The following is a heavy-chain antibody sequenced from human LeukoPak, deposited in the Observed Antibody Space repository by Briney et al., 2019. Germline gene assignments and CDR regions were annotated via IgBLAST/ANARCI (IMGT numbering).Heavy chain of an antibody. CDR2: INPKSGGT. V-gene: IGHV1-2*02. J-gene: IGHJ3*01. Sequence: GASVKVSCKASGYTFTGYYMHWVRQAPGQGLEWMGWINPKSGGTNYAQKFQGRVTMTRDTSISTAYMELSRLRSDDTAVYYCASTRAAATGGTFDFWDQGTMVTVSS. CDR1: GYTFTGYY. CDR3: ASTRAAATGGTFDF. D-gene: IGHD6-13*01.